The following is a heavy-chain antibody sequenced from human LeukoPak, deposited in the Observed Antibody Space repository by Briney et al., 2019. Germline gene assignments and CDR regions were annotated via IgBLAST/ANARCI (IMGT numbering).Heavy chain of an antibody. CDR1: GGSFSGYY. V-gene: IGHV4-34*01. D-gene: IGHD4-17*01. Sequence: SETLSLTCAVYGGSFSGYYWSWIRRPPGKGLEWIGEINHSGSTNYNPSLKSRVTISVDTSKNQFSLKLSSVTAADTAVYYCARELNDYGDYARARYFDYWGQGTLVTVSS. J-gene: IGHJ4*02. CDR3: ARELNDYGDYARARYFDY. CDR2: INHSGST.